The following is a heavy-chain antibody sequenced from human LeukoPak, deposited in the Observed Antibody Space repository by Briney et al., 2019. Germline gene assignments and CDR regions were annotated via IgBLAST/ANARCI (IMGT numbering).Heavy chain of an antibody. CDR3: ARDRRIAVAVTPFDY. D-gene: IGHD6-13*01. Sequence: PSETLSLTCTVSGGFISSFYWSWIRQSAGKGLEWIGRIYTGGITNYNPSLKSRVSMSVDTSKNQFSLRLSSVTAADTAMYYCARDRRIAVAVTPFDYWGQGTLVTVSS. V-gene: IGHV4-4*07. CDR1: GGFISSFY. J-gene: IGHJ4*02. CDR2: IYTGGIT.